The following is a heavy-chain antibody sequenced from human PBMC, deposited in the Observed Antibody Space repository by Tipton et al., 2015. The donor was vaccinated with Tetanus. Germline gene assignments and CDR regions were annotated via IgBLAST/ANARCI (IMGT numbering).Heavy chain of an antibody. CDR2: IYPGDSDT. CDR3: ARRRSAILSGGYHWYFDL. Sequence: QSGAEVKEAGESLRISCKASGYRFSSYWIAWVRQMPGKGLEWVGLIYPGDSDTKISPSFRGQVTFSVDKSITTAYLQWSSLKASDTAMYYCARRRSAILSGGYHWYFDLWGRGTMVTVSS. V-gene: IGHV5-51*01. D-gene: IGHD3-9*01. J-gene: IGHJ2*01. CDR1: GYRFSSYW.